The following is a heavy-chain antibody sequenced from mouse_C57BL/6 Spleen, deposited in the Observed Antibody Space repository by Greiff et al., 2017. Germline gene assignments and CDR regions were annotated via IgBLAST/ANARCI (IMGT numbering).Heavy chain of an antibody. Sequence: EVKLVESGGDLVKPGGSLKLSCAASGFTFSSYGMSWVRQTPDKRLEWVATISSGGSYTYYPDSVKGRFTITRDNAKNTLYLQMSSLKSEDTAMYYCARQDDYEAWFAYWGQGTLVTVSA. J-gene: IGHJ3*01. CDR1: GFTFSSYG. D-gene: IGHD2-4*01. CDR2: ISSGGSYT. V-gene: IGHV5-6*01. CDR3: ARQDDYEAWFAY.